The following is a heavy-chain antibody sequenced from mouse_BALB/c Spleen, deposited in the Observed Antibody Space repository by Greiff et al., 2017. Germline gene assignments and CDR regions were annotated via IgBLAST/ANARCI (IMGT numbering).Heavy chain of an antibody. V-gene: IGHV5-17*02. Sequence: DVMLVESGGGLVQPGGSRKLSCAASGFTFSSFGMHWVRQAPEKGLEWVAYISSGSSTIYYADTVKGRFTISRDNPKNTLFLQMTSLRSEDTAMYYCARCDGYYHYYAMDYWGQGTSVTVSS. J-gene: IGHJ4*01. CDR3: ARCDGYYHYYAMDY. D-gene: IGHD2-3*01. CDR1: GFTFSSFG. CDR2: ISSGSSTI.